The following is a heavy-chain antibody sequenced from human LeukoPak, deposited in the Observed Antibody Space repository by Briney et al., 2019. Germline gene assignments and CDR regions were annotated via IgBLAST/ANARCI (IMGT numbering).Heavy chain of an antibody. D-gene: IGHD6-13*01. V-gene: IGHV1-46*01. CDR2: INPSGGST. CDR1: GYTFTSYY. Sequence: ASVKVSCKASGYTFTSYYMHWVRQAPGQGLEWMGIINPSGGSTSYAQKFQGRVTMTRDTSTSTVYMELSSLRSEDTAVYYCARGGKSSSWYHIYYYYGMDVWGQGTTVTVSS. CDR3: ARGGKSSSWYHIYYYYGMDV. J-gene: IGHJ6*02.